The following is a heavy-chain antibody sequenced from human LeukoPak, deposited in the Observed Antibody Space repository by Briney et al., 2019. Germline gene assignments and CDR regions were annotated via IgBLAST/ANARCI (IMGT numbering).Heavy chain of an antibody. D-gene: IGHD3-10*01. Sequence: ASVKVSCKASGYSFDSFHIAWVRQAPGHGLEWMGWIAVYNGIPKYVENLQGRIPMTADTSTRTAYMELRSLTSDDTAVYYCARDHSGFHLDYWGQGTLVTVSS. V-gene: IGHV1-18*01. CDR3: ARDHSGFHLDY. J-gene: IGHJ4*02. CDR2: IAVYNGIP. CDR1: GYSFDSFH.